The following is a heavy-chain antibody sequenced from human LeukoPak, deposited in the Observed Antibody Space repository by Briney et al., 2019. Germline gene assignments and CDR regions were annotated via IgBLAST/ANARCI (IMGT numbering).Heavy chain of an antibody. CDR2: ISTSGST. Sequence: TASETLSLTCTVPGCSVSSYYWSWIRQPAGKGLEWIGRISTSGSTNYNPSLKSRVTMSVDTSKNQFSLKLSSVTAADTAVYYCARDTYKYSSSLGWFDPWGQGTLVTVSS. V-gene: IGHV4-4*07. D-gene: IGHD6-13*01. J-gene: IGHJ5*02. CDR3: ARDTYKYSSSLGWFDP. CDR1: GCSVSSYY.